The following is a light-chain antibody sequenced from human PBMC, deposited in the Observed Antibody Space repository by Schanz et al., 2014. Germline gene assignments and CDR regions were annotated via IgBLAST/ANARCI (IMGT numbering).Light chain of an antibody. V-gene: IGLV2-14*03. CDR1: SSDVGGYNY. CDR2: DVS. Sequence: QSALTQPASVSGSPGQSITISCTGTSSDVGGYNYVSWYQQHPGKAPKLMIYDVSNRPSGVSYRFSGSKSGNTASLTISGLQAEEEADYYCSSYTSSSTVFGGGTKLTVL. J-gene: IGLJ2*01. CDR3: SSYTSSSTV.